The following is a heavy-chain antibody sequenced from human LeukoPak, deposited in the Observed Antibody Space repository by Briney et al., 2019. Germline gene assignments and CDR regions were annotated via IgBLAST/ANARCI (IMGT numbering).Heavy chain of an antibody. Sequence: GGSLRLSCAASGFTFNNHWMSWVRQAPGKGPECVANIKKDGSEKYYINSVKGRFTISRDNAKNSVFLQMNSLRVEDTAVYYCVPLNWNPPGDFDRWGQGTLVTVSS. J-gene: IGHJ4*02. CDR2: IKKDGSEK. CDR3: VPLNWNPPGDFDR. D-gene: IGHD1-20*01. V-gene: IGHV3-7*01. CDR1: GFTFNNHW.